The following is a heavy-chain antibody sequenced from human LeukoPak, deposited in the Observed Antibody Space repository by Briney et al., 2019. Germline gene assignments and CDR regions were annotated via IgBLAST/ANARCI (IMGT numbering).Heavy chain of an antibody. D-gene: IGHD5/OR15-5a*01. CDR1: GFTFSSYA. Sequence: GGSLRLSCAASGFTFSSYAMSWVRQAPGKGLEWVANIKQDGSEKYYVDSVKGRFTISRDNAKNSLYLQMNSLRAEDTAVYYCARDSTSDYWGQGTLVTVSS. J-gene: IGHJ4*02. CDR3: ARDSTSDY. V-gene: IGHV3-7*01. CDR2: IKQDGSEK.